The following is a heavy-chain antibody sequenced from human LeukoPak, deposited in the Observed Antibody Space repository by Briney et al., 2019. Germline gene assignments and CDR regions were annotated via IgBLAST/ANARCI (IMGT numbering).Heavy chain of an antibody. V-gene: IGHV4-59*01. CDR1: GGSISSYY. CDR3: ARDDTAMVGGFDY. Sequence: SETLSLTCTVSGGSISSYYWRWIRQPPGKGLEWIGYIYYSGSINYNPSLKSRVTISVDTSKNQFSLKLSSVTAADTAVYYCARDDTAMVGGFDYWGQGTLVTVSS. J-gene: IGHJ4*02. D-gene: IGHD5-18*01. CDR2: IYYSGSI.